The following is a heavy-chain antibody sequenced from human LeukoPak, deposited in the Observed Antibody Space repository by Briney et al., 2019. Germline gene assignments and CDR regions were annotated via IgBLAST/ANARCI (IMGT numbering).Heavy chain of an antibody. Sequence: GALRLSCAASGLTFSSFAMSWVRQAPGKGLEWVSYISSSSSTIYYADSVKGRFTISRDNAKNSLYLQMNSLRAEDTAVYYCARGVSSSPLGYWGQGTLVTVSS. V-gene: IGHV3-48*04. CDR1: GLTFSSFA. J-gene: IGHJ4*02. D-gene: IGHD6-13*01. CDR2: ISSSSSTI. CDR3: ARGVSSSPLGY.